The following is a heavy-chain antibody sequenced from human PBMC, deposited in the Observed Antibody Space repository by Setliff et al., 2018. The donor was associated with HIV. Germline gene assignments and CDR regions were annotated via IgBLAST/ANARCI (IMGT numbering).Heavy chain of an antibody. J-gene: IGHJ1*01. CDR2: IWNAGSEK. D-gene: IGHD4-17*01. Sequence: GGSLRLSCAASGFNFDIFAMHWVRQAPGKGLEWVAAIWNAGSEKYYADSVKGRYSISRDNARNSVYLQMNSLSVADTAVYYCVGPDYEDPQGGQWGQGTLVTVSS. CDR3: VGPDYEDPQGGQ. V-gene: IGHV3-33*08. CDR1: GFNFDIFA.